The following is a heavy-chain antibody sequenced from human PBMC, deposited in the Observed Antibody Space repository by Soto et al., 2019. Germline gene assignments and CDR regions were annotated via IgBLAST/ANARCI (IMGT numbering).Heavy chain of an antibody. CDR2: IYYSGST. Sequence: PSETLFLTCTVSGGSSSSYYWSWIRQPPGKGLEWIGYIYYSGSTSYNPSLKSGVTISVDTSKNQFSLKLSSVTAADTAVYYCARGGSGSYYQMGNWFDPWGQGTLVTVSS. CDR1: GGSSSSYY. V-gene: IGHV4-59*01. J-gene: IGHJ5*02. CDR3: ARGGSGSYYQMGNWFDP. D-gene: IGHD3-10*01.